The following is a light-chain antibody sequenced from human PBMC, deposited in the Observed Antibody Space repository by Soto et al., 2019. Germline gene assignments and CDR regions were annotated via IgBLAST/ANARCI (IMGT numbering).Light chain of an antibody. J-gene: IGLJ1*01. CDR1: SSDVGGYNY. CDR2: EVS. Sequence: QSALTQPASVSGSPGQSITISCTGTSSDVGGYNYVSWSQQHPGKAPQLMIYEVSKRPSGVSNRFSGSKSGNTASLTISGLQAEEEADYYCSSYTSSSTYVFGTGTKVTVL. CDR3: SSYTSSSTYV. V-gene: IGLV2-14*01.